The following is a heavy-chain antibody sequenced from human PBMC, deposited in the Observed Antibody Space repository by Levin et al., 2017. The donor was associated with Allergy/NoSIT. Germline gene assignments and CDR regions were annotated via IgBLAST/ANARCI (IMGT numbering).Heavy chain of an antibody. V-gene: IGHV4-38-2*01. Sequence: SETLSLTCAVSGYSISSDYYWGWIRQSPGKGLEWIGSFWHTGTTYYNPSLKSRVTISKDRPQNQFSLRLSSVTAADTAVYFCASGRVGATDYWGQGLLVIVSS. CDR3: ASGRVGATDY. J-gene: IGHJ4*02. D-gene: IGHD1-26*01. CDR2: FWHTGTT. CDR1: GYSISSDYY.